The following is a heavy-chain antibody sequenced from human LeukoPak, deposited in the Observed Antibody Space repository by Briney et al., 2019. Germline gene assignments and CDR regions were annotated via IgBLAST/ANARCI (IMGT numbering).Heavy chain of an antibody. Sequence: SGPTLVNPTQTLTLICTFSGFSLSTSGMCVSWIRQPPGKALEWLALIDWDDDKYYSTSLKTRLTISKDTSKNQVVLTMTNMDPVDTATYYCARIQVGDSGYGYDAFDIWGQGTMVTVSS. J-gene: IGHJ3*02. V-gene: IGHV2-70*01. CDR2: IDWDDDK. D-gene: IGHD5-12*01. CDR3: ARIQVGDSGYGYDAFDI. CDR1: GFSLSTSGMC.